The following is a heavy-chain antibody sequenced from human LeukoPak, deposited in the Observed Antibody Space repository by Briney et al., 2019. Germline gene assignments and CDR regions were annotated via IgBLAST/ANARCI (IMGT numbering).Heavy chain of an antibody. V-gene: IGHV3-30*18. CDR1: GLTFSSYG. D-gene: IGHD3-10*01. Sequence: GGSLRLSCAASGLTFSSYGMHWVRQAPGKGLEWVAVISYDGSNKYYADSVKGRFTISRDNSKNTLYLQMNSLRAEDTAVYYCAKDGSRGYYYYGMDVWGQGTTVTVSS. J-gene: IGHJ6*02. CDR3: AKDGSRGYYYYGMDV. CDR2: ISYDGSNK.